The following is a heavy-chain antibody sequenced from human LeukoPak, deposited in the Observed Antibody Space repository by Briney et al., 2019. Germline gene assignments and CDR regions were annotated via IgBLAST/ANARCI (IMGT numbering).Heavy chain of an antibody. J-gene: IGHJ4*02. Sequence: PGGSLRLSCAASGFTFDDYGMSWVRQAPGKGLEWVSGINWNGGSTGYADSVKGRFTISRDNAKNSLYLQMNSLRAEDTALYYCARADYGDYVYYFDYWGQGTLVTVSS. CDR3: ARADYGDYVYYFDY. V-gene: IGHV3-20*04. D-gene: IGHD4-17*01. CDR2: INWNGGST. CDR1: GFTFDDYG.